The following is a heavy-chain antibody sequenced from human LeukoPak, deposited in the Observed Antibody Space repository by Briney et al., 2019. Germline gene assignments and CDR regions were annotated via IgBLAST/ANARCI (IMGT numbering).Heavy chain of an antibody. CDR3: AREDSMVRGVISFGGYNWFDP. V-gene: IGHV1-69*04. J-gene: IGHJ5*02. CDR2: ITPILGIA. Sequence: SVKVSCKASGYTFTSYTISWVRQAPGQGLEWMGRITPILGIANYAQKFQGRVTITADKSTSTAYMELSSLRSEDTAVYYCAREDSMVRGVISFGGYNWFDPWGQGTLVTVSS. D-gene: IGHD3-10*01. CDR1: GYTFTSYT.